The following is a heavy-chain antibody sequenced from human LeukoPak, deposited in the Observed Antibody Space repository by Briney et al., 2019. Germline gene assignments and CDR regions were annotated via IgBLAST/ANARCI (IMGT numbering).Heavy chain of an antibody. CDR1: GGSSSSYY. V-gene: IGHV4-4*07. J-gene: IGHJ4*02. D-gene: IGHD3-22*01. CDR2: IYTSGST. Sequence: SETLSLTCTVAGGSSSSYYWRWLGQPAGKGREWVGRIYTSGSTNYNPSLKSRVTMSVATSTNQFSLKLSSVTAADTAVYYCARDGLSYDSSDYYPDYFDYWGQGTPVTVSS. CDR3: ARDGLSYDSSDYYPDYFDY.